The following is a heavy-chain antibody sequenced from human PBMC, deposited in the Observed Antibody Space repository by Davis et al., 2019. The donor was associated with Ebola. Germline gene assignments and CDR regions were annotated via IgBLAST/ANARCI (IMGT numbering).Heavy chain of an antibody. Sequence: ASVKVSCKASGYTFTSYYMHWVRQAPAQGLEWMGIINPSGGSTSYVQKFQGRVTMTRDTSTSTVYMELSSLRSEDTAVYYCARYPSIAAAGTPRKDWFDPWGQGTLVTVSS. CDR2: INPSGGST. J-gene: IGHJ5*02. CDR1: GYTFTSYY. D-gene: IGHD6-13*01. CDR3: ARYPSIAAAGTPRKDWFDP. V-gene: IGHV1-46*01.